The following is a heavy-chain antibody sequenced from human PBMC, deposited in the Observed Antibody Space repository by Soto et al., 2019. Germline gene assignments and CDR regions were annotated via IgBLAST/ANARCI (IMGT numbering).Heavy chain of an antibody. CDR1: GVSFSGYY. CDR2: SNHSGST. J-gene: IGHJ1*01. D-gene: IGHD6-19*01. V-gene: IGHV4-34*01. Sequence: LSETLSLTCAVYGVSFSGYYWIWIRQPPGKGLEWIGESNHSGSTNYNPSLKSRVTISVDTSKNQFSLKLSSVTAADTAVYYCARAPSSGWTLEYFQHWGQGTLVTVSS. CDR3: ARAPSSGWTLEYFQH.